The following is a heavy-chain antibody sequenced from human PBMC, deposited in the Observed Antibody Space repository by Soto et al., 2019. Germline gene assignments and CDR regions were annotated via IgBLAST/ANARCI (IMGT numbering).Heavy chain of an antibody. CDR3: ARDRAAGGY. J-gene: IGHJ1*01. CDR2: ISSGGDTI. CDR1: GFSFSNYE. Sequence: EMNVVESGGGLVQPGVSLRLSCAASGFSFSNYEMNWVRQAPGKGLEWVAYISSGGDTIHYADSVRGRFTVSRDNARNSLSLQMNTLRVEDTALYYCARDRAAGGYWGQGTLVTVSS. D-gene: IGHD6-13*01. V-gene: IGHV3-48*03.